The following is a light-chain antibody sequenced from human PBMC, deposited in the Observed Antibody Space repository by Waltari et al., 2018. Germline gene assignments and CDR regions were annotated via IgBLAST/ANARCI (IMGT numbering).Light chain of an antibody. CDR2: WAS. J-gene: IGKJ1*01. V-gene: IGKV4-1*01. Sequence: DIVMTQSPDSLSVALGERAHNNCKSSQSVLFTSNHKTHLAWYQQKPGQPPKLLIYWASTRESGVPDRFSGSGSRTDFTLTISSLQADDVTVYYCQQYYNTPWTFGQGTRVEIK. CDR3: QQYYNTPWT. CDR1: QSVLFTSNHKTH.